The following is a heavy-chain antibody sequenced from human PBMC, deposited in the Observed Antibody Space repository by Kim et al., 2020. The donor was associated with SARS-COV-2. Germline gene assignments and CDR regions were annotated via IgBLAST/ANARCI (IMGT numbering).Heavy chain of an antibody. J-gene: IGHJ6*02. CDR2: IIPIFGTA. D-gene: IGHD6-13*01. Sequence: SVKVSCKASGGTFSNYAISWVRQAPGQGLEWMGGIIPIFGTANYAQKFQGRVTITADESTSTAYMELGSLRSEDTAVYYCARSGYSSSWYNYYGMDVWGQGTTVTVSS. CDR3: ARSGYSSSWYNYYGMDV. CDR1: GGTFSNYA. V-gene: IGHV1-69*13.